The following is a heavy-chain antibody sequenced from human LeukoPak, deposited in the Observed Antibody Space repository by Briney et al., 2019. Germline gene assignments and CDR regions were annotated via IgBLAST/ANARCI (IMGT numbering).Heavy chain of an antibody. J-gene: IGHJ4*02. CDR3: ASCDSNGYYIAY. Sequence: SQTLSLTCAISGDSGAWNWIRQSPSRGLEWLGRTYYRSKWYYHYAVSVKSRITINPDTSKNQFSLQLKSVTPEDTAVYYCASCDSNGYYIAYWGQGTLVTVSS. CDR1: GDSGA. CDR2: TYYRSKWYY. V-gene: IGHV6-1*01. D-gene: IGHD3-22*01.